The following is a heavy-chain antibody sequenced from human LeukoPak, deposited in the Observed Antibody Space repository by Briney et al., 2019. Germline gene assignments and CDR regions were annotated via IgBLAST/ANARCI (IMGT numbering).Heavy chain of an antibody. V-gene: IGHV3-23*01. J-gene: IGHJ4*02. CDR3: AKDDPPKRYGVSTRTFDY. Sequence: GGSLRLSCAASGFTFSSYAMSWVRQAPGKGLEWVSTISGSGGSTYYADSVKGRFTISRDNSKNTLYLQMNSLRDEDTAVYYCAKDDPPKRYGVSTRTFDYRGQGTLVTVSS. CDR2: ISGSGGST. D-gene: IGHD4-17*01. CDR1: GFTFSSYA.